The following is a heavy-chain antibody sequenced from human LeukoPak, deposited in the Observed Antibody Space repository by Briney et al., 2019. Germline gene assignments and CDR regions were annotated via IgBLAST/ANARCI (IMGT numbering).Heavy chain of an antibody. CDR1: GYIFTNFY. D-gene: IGHD4-17*01. Sequence: ASVKVSCKASGYIFTNFYLHWVRQAPGQGLEWMALINPSGGNIRYAQKLQGRVTMTRDTSTTTVYMELSSLRSEGTAVYYCARGGHLRYGDTQNWFDPWGQGTLVTVSS. CDR2: INPSGGNI. CDR3: ARGGHLRYGDTQNWFDP. V-gene: IGHV1-46*04. J-gene: IGHJ5*02.